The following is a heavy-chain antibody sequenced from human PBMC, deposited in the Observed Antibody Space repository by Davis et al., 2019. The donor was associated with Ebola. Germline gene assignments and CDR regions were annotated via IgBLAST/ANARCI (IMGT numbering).Heavy chain of an antibody. CDR1: GYTFTSFA. J-gene: IGHJ6*02. CDR3: AGNSVTTRLDYYGMDV. V-gene: IGHV1-3*01. D-gene: IGHD4-17*01. CDR2: INAGNGNT. Sequence: AASVKVSCKASGYTFTSFAIHWVLQAPGQRLEWMGWINAGNGNTIYSQNFQGRVTITRDTSASTVYMELSSLRSEDTAVYYCAGNSVTTRLDYYGMDVWGQGTTVTVSS.